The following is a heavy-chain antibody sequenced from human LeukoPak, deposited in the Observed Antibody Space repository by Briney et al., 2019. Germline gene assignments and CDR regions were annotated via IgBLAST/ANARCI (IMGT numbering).Heavy chain of an antibody. CDR1: GFTFSNTN. CDR3: ARVVNVYVDY. D-gene: IGHD2/OR15-2a*01. Sequence: PGGSLRLSCAASGFTFSNTNMNWVRQAPGKGLKWVSFISASSNYIYYADSVKGRFTISRDNAQNSLYLQRNSLRAEDTAVYFCARVVNVYVDYWGQGTLVTV. J-gene: IGHJ4*02. V-gene: IGHV3-21*06. CDR2: ISASSNYI.